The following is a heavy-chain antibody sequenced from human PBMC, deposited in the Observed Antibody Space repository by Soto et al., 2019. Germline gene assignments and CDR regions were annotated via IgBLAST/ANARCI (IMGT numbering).Heavy chain of an antibody. CDR3: AKDHSVYAPVSFHQ. J-gene: IGHJ1*01. Sequence: GGSRRLSCAAAGFTFNNYVMNWVRQATGQGLEWVSGISASGGSTSYADSVKGRFTISRDNSMNTLNLQMNSLRPEDTAVYYCAKDHSVYAPVSFHQGSQGTLVSVSS. CDR1: GFTFNNYV. D-gene: IGHD1-26*01. CDR2: ISASGGST. V-gene: IGHV3-23*01.